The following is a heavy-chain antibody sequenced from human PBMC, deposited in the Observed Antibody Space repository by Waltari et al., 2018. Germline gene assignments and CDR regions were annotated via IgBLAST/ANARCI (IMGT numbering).Heavy chain of an antibody. V-gene: IGHV4-61*01. Sequence: QVQLQESGPGLVKPSETLSLTCTVSGGSVSSGSYYWSWIRQPPGKGLKWIGYIYYSGSTNYNPSLKSRVTISVDTSKNQFSLKLSSVTAADTAVYYCARGGWRLRNFDYWGQGTLVTVSS. CDR2: IYYSGST. J-gene: IGHJ4*02. CDR1: GGSVSSGSYY. D-gene: IGHD4-17*01. CDR3: ARGGWRLRNFDY.